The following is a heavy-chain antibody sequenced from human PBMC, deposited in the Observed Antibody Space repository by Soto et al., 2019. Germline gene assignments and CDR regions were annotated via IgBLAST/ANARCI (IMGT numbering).Heavy chain of an antibody. D-gene: IGHD6-13*01. V-gene: IGHV1-3*01. CDR2: INAGNGNT. J-gene: IGHJ4*02. Sequence: XSVKVSCKASGYTFTSYAMHWVRQAPGQSLEWMGWINAGNGNTKYSQKFQGRVTITRDTSASTAYMELSSLRSEDTAVYYCARGNSSPQEPYFDYWGQGTLVTVSS. CDR3: ARGNSSPQEPYFDY. CDR1: GYTFTSYA.